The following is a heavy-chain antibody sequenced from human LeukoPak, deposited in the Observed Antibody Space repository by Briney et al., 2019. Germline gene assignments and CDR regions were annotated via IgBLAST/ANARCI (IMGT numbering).Heavy chain of an antibody. J-gene: IGHJ5*02. CDR3: ARARITMTLNWFDP. CDR2: IYSGGST. CDR1: GFTVSSNY. Sequence: PGGSLRLSCAASGFTVSSNYMSWVRQAPGKGLEWVSVIYSGGSTYYADSVKGRFTISRDNSKNTLYLQMNSLRAEDTAVYYCARARITMTLNWFDPWGQGTLVTVSS. D-gene: IGHD3-22*01. V-gene: IGHV3-53*01.